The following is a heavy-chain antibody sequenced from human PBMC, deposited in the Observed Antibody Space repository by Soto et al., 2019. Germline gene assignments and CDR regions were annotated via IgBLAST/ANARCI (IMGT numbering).Heavy chain of an antibody. CDR3: ARGDTSSVIWFDP. CDR1: GGSISNGYYS. D-gene: IGHD5-18*01. V-gene: IGHV4-30-2*06. J-gene: IGHJ5*02. CDR2: IYPDGSA. Sequence: QLQLQESGPGLVRPSQNLSLTCTVSGGSISNGYYSWSWIRQSPGKGLEWIGYIYPDGSASYNPSLRRRVTVSIDRSKNQFSLKVTSVTAADTAVYYCARGDTSSVIWFDPWGQGTLVTVSS.